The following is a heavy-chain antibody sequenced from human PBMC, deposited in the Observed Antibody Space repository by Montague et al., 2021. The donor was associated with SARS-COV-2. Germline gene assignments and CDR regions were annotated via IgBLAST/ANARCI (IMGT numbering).Heavy chain of an antibody. Sequence: PALVKPTQTLTLTCTFSGFSLSTSGMCVSWIRQPPGKALEWLAPIDWDGDKYYSTSLKTRLTISKDTSKNQVVLTMTNMDPVDTATYYCARIRRVDDYVWGSYRYAPFDYWGQGTLVTVSS. D-gene: IGHD3-16*02. V-gene: IGHV2-70*01. J-gene: IGHJ4*02. CDR2: IDWDGDK. CDR1: GFSLSTSGMC. CDR3: ARIRRVDDYVWGSYRYAPFDY.